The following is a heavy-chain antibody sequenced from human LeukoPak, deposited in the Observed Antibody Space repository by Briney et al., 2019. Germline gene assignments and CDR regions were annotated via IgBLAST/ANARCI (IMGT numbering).Heavy chain of an antibody. CDR3: ARVVGATGDDY. J-gene: IGHJ4*02. D-gene: IGHD1-26*01. CDR1: GFTFSSYE. Sequence: GGSLRLSCAASGFTFSSYEMNWVRQAPGKGLEWVSSISSSSSYIYYADSVKGRFTISRDNAKNSLYLQMNSLRAEDTAVYYCARVVGATGDDYWGQGTLVTVSS. CDR2: ISSSSSYI. V-gene: IGHV3-21*01.